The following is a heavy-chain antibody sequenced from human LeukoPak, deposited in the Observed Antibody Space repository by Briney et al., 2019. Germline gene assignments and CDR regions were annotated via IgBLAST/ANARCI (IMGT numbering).Heavy chain of an antibody. CDR1: GFTFSSYA. J-gene: IGHJ4*02. CDR2: ISDSGGST. Sequence: GGSLRLSCAASGFTFSSYAMSWVRQAPGKGLEWVSGISDSGGSTYYADSVKGLFTISRDNSKNTLFLQVNSLRAEDTAVYYCAKSPSTHSSGSADYWGQGTLVTVSS. CDR3: AKSPSTHSSGSADY. V-gene: IGHV3-23*01. D-gene: IGHD3-22*01.